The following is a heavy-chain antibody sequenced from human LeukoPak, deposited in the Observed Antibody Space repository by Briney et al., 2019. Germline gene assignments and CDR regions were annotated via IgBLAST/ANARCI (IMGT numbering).Heavy chain of an antibody. CDR1: XXTFTXYX. D-gene: IGHD5-18*01. V-gene: IGHV1-3*01. CDR3: ARGDTAMPNPDY. J-gene: IGHJ4*02. Sequence: ASXXTFTXYXXHWVRXXXGXXXXWMGWINAGNGNTKYSQKFQGRVTITRDTSASTAYMELSSLRSEDTAVYYCARGDTAMPNPDYWGQGTLVTVSS. CDR2: INAGNGNT.